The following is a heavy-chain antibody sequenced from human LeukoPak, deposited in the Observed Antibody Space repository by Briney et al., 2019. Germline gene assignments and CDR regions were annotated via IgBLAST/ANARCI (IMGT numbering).Heavy chain of an antibody. CDR1: GLTFSSYE. J-gene: IGHJ6*04. D-gene: IGHD3-10*01. CDR2: ISSSGSKI. Sequence: PGGSLRLSCAASGLTFSSYEMNWVSQAPGKGLEWVSYISSSGSKIYYGDSVKGRFTISRDNAKNSLYLQMNSLRAKDTAVYYCARDLPVYYYGSGSYSGYYGMDVWGKGTTVTVSS. V-gene: IGHV3-48*03. CDR3: ARDLPVYYYGSGSYSGYYGMDV.